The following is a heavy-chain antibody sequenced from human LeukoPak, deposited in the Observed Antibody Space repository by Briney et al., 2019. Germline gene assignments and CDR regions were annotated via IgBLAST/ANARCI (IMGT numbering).Heavy chain of an antibody. CDR1: GFTFSSYN. D-gene: IGHD6-13*01. Sequence: GGSLRLSCAASGFTFSSYNMNWVRQAPGKGLEWVSSISSSSSYIYYADSVKGRFTIPRDNAKNSLYLQMNSLRAEDTAVYYCARDKIAAAGTDYYYRMDVWGQGTTVTVSS. CDR3: ARDKIAAAGTDYYYRMDV. J-gene: IGHJ6*02. CDR2: ISSSSSYI. V-gene: IGHV3-21*01.